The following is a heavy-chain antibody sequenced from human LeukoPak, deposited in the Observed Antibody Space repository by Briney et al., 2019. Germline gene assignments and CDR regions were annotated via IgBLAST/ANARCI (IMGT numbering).Heavy chain of an antibody. J-gene: IGHJ4*02. CDR3: VSTRFDY. CDR1: GFTFSSYG. Sequence: GRSLRLSCAASGFTFSSYGMHWVRQAPGKGLEWVAVISYDGSNKYYADSVKGRFTISRDNSKNTLHLQMNSLRAEDTAVYYCVSTRFDYWGQGTLVIVSS. V-gene: IGHV3-30*03. D-gene: IGHD4-11*01. CDR2: ISYDGSNK.